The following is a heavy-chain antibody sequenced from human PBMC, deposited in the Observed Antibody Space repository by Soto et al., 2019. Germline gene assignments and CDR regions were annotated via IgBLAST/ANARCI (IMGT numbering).Heavy chain of an antibody. CDR1: GYTFTTYY. CDR3: ARITVTYYDY. J-gene: IGHJ4*02. Sequence: ASVKVSCKASGYTFTTYYIHWVRQAPGQGLEWMGIINPSGGSTNYAQKFQGRVTMIRDTSTSTVYMELSSLRSEDTAVYYCARITVTYYDYWGQGTLVTVSS. V-gene: IGHV1-46*01. D-gene: IGHD4-17*01. CDR2: INPSGGST.